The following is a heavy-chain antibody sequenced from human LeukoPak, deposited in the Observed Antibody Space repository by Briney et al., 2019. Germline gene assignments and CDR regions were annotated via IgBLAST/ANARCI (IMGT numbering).Heavy chain of an antibody. CDR2: IGAYNGNT. CDR1: GYTFTSYG. Sequence: ASVKVSCKASGYTFTSYGISWVRQAPGQGLEWMGWIGAYNGNTNYAQKLQGRVTMTTDTSTSTAYMELRSLRSDDTAVYYCASVIYGEPRLDYWGQGTLVTVSS. D-gene: IGHD4-17*01. V-gene: IGHV1-18*01. J-gene: IGHJ4*02. CDR3: ASVIYGEPRLDY.